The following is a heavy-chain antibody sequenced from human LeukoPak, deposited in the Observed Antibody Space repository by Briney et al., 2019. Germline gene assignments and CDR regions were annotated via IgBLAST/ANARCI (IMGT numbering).Heavy chain of an antibody. CDR3: ARGPISWYYYDSSGSRFDY. CDR2: INPSGGST. Sequence: ASVKVSCKASGYTFTSYYMHWVRQAPGQGLEWMGIINPSGGSTSYAQKFQGRVTMTRDTSTSTVYMERSSLRSEDTAVYYCARGPISWYYYDSSGSRFDYWGQGTLVTVSS. V-gene: IGHV1-46*01. D-gene: IGHD3-22*01. J-gene: IGHJ4*02. CDR1: GYTFTSYY.